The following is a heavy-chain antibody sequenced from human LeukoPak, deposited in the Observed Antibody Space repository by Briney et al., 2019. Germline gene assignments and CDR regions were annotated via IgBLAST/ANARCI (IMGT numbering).Heavy chain of an antibody. Sequence: GGSLRLSCAASGFTFSSYSMNWVRQAPGKGLEWVSSIRRSSSYIYYADAVKGRFTISSDNAKHYLYLQMKSLRTDDTLAYYCARVGCSSTSCYIGDAFDIWGQGTMVTVSS. J-gene: IGHJ3*02. CDR2: IRRSSSYI. V-gene: IGHV3-21*01. D-gene: IGHD2-2*02. CDR1: GFTFSSYS. CDR3: ARVGCSSTSCYIGDAFDI.